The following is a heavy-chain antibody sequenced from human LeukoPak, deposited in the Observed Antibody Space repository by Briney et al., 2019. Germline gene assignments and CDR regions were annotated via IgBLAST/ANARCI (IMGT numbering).Heavy chain of an antibody. D-gene: IGHD3-3*01. CDR1: GGSISSYY. CDR3: ARDPYYEDAFDI. Sequence: SETLSLNCTVSGGSISSYYWSWIRQPAGKGLEWIGRIYTSGSTNYNPSLKSRVTMSVDTSKNQFSLKLSSVTAADTAVYYCARDPYYEDAFDIWGQGTMVTVSS. V-gene: IGHV4-4*07. J-gene: IGHJ3*02. CDR2: IYTSGST.